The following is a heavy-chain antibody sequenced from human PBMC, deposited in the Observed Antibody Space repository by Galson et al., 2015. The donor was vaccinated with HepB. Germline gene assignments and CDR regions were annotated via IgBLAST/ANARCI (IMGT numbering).Heavy chain of an antibody. V-gene: IGHV3-11*01. Sequence: SLRLSCAASGFTFSDYYMSWIRQAPGKGLEWVSYISSSGSTIYYADSVKGRFTISRDNAKNSLYLQMNSLRAEDTAVYYCARDVPRGGDSDNYFDYWGQGTLVTVSS. D-gene: IGHD2-21*01. CDR2: ISSSGSTI. CDR3: ARDVPRGGDSDNYFDY. CDR1: GFTFSDYY. J-gene: IGHJ4*02.